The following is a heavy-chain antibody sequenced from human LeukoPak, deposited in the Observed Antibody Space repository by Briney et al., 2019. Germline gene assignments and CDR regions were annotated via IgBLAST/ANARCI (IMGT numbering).Heavy chain of an antibody. D-gene: IGHD6-19*01. J-gene: IGHJ4*02. V-gene: IGHV1-8*01. Sequence: ASVTVSFTSSVYTFTSCDINWVRHAPGQGQEWMGWMNPNSGNTGYVHSFQGRITITTDNSIGKAYMELRNLTPADAATYYYSGVSSGRRYNWGQGTLVTVSA. CDR2: MNPNSGNT. CDR1: VYTFTSCD. CDR3: SGVSSGRRYN.